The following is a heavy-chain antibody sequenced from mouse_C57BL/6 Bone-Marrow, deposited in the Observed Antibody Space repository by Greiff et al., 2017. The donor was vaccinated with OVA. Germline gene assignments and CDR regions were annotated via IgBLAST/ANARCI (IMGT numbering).Heavy chain of an antibody. CDR3: ARLDDADRGN. Sequence: QVQLQQSGAELARPGASVKLSCKASGYTFTSYGISWVKQSTGQGLEWIGEIYPRSGNTSSNEKFKGKATLTADKSSSTAYMELRSLTSENSAVYFYARLDDADRGNWGQGTTLTVSA. CDR2: IYPRSGNT. V-gene: IGHV1-81*01. CDR1: GYTFTSYG. D-gene: IGHD2-3*01. J-gene: IGHJ2*01.